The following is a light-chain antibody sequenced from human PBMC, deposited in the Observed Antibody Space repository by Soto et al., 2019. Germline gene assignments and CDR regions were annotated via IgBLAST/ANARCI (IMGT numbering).Light chain of an antibody. CDR2: DAS. J-gene: IGKJ4*01. Sequence: DIQMTQSPSSLSASVGDRVTITCQASQDISNYLNWYQQNPGKAPKLLSYDASSLETGVPSRFSGSGSGTDFTFTISSLQPEDIATYYCQQYDNLLSFGGGTKVEIK. V-gene: IGKV1-33*01. CDR3: QQYDNLLS. CDR1: QDISNY.